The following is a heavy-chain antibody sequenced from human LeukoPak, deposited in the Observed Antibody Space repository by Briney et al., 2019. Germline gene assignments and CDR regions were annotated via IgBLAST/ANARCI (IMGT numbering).Heavy chain of an antibody. CDR3: ARTGSYSSGWYDLDY. V-gene: IGHV1-2*02. J-gene: IGHJ4*02. CDR1: GYTFTGYY. CDR2: INPNSGGT. D-gene: IGHD6-19*01. Sequence: ASVKVSCKASGYTFTGYYMHWVRQAPGQGLEWMGWINPNSGGTNYAQKFQGRVTMTRDTSISTAYMELSRLRSDDTAVYYCARTGSYSSGWYDLDYWGQGTLVTVSS.